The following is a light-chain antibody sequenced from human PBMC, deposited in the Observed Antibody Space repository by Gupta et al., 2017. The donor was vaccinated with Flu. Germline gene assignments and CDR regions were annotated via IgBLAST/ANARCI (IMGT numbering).Light chain of an antibody. CDR2: GAS. CDR1: ESVSNN. CDR3: QQYKNWPPLYS. Sequence: EIVMTQSPPTLSVSPGERATLSCRASESVSNNLAWYQQKPGQSPRLLIYGASTRATGIPARFSGGGSGTEFTLTITSLQSEDFAVYYCQQYKNWPPLYSFGQGTKVEI. J-gene: IGKJ2*03. V-gene: IGKV3-15*01.